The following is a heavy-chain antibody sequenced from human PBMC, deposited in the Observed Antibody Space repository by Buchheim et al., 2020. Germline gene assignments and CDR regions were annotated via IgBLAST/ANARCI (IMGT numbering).Heavy chain of an antibody. V-gene: IGHV3-30*03. CDR3: AFGFGELYDSIDY. Sequence: QVQLVESGGGVVQPGRSLRLSCAASGFTFSSYGMHWVRQAPGKGLEWVAVISYDGSNKYYADSVKGRFTISRDNSKNTLYLPMNSLRAEDTAVYYCAFGFGELYDSIDYWGQGTL. J-gene: IGHJ4*02. CDR1: GFTFSSYG. CDR2: ISYDGSNK. D-gene: IGHD3-10*01.